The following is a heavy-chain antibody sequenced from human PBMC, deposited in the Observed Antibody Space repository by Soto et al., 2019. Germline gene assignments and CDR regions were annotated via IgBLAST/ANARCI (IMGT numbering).Heavy chain of an antibody. D-gene: IGHD3-22*01. CDR2: INSDGSST. CDR3: ARGIKCWTYYYASSGFEAFDI. V-gene: IGHV3-74*01. Sequence: GGSLRLSCAASGFTFSSYWMHWVRQAPGKGLVWVSRINSDGSSTSNSDSVKGRFTISRDNAKNTLYLQMNSLSAEDTAVYYGARGIKCWTYYYASSGFEAFDIWGQGTMVTV. J-gene: IGHJ3*02. CDR1: GFTFSSYW.